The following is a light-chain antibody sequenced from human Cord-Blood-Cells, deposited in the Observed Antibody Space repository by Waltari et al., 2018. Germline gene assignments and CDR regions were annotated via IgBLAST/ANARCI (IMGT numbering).Light chain of an antibody. J-gene: IGLJ3*02. CDR1: SRDVGDYNL. Sequence: QSALTQPASVSGSPGQSITISCTGTSRDVGDYNLVSWAQQHPGKAPKLMIYEGSKRPSGVSNRFSGSKSGNTASLTISGLQAEDEADYYCCSYAGSSTWVFGGGTKLTVL. CDR3: CSYAGSSTWV. V-gene: IGLV2-23*01. CDR2: EGS.